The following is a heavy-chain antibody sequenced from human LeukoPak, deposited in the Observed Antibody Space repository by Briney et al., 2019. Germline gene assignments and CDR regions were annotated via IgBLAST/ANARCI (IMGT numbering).Heavy chain of an antibody. D-gene: IGHD2-2*01. CDR2: IYRTGST. V-gene: IGHV4-38-2*02. J-gene: IGHJ6*03. Sequence: SETLSLTCTVSGYSINSGYYWVWIRQPPGKGLEWIGSIYRTGSTNYNPSLKSRVTISLDTSKNQFSLKVSSVTAADTAVYYCARGDCSSTICYSPMDVWGIGTTVTVSS. CDR3: ARGDCSSTICYSPMDV. CDR1: GYSINSGYY.